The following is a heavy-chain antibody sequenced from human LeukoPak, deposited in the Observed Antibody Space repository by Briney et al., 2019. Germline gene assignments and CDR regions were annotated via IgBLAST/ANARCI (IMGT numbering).Heavy chain of an antibody. CDR2: INPNSGGT. CDR3: ARDVLSDTYYYDSSGYYHRPLFDY. Sequence: ASVKVSCKASGYTFTSYGISWVRQAPGQGLEWMGWINPNSGGTNYAQKFQGRVTMTRDTSISTAYMELSRLRSDDTAVYYCARDVLSDTYYYDSSGYYHRPLFDYWGQGTLVTVSS. CDR1: GYTFTSYG. V-gene: IGHV1-2*02. D-gene: IGHD3-22*01. J-gene: IGHJ4*02.